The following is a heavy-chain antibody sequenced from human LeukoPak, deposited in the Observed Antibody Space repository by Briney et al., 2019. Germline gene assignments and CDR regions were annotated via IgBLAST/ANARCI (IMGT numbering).Heavy chain of an antibody. CDR3: ARGTLFGTDIKRPASEYEYMDV. CDR1: GYTFTTFD. CDR2: MNPTSADT. V-gene: IGHV1-8*03. D-gene: IGHD1-1*01. Sequence: ASVKVSCKASGYTFTTFDINWVRQATGQGLEWMGWMNPTSADTAYAQKFQGRLTLSRDTSISTAYMELSSLGSEDTAVYYCARGTLFGTDIKRPASEYEYMDVWGKGTTVTVSS. J-gene: IGHJ6*03.